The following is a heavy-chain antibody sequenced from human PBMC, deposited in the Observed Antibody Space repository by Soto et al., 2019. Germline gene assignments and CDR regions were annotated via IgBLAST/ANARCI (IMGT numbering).Heavy chain of an antibody. CDR2: IYYSGTT. J-gene: IGHJ6*02. CDR3: ARDRYGLDV. V-gene: IGHV4-59*01. CDR1: GGSISRYY. Sequence: SETLSLTCTVSGGSISRYYWSWVRQPPGKGLEWIGYIYYSGTTNYNPSLKSRVTMSVDTSKNHFSLKLSSVTAADTAVYYCARDRYGLDVWGQGTTVTVSS.